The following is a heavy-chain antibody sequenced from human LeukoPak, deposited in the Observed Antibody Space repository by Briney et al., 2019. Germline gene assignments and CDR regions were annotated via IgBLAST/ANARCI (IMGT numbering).Heavy chain of an antibody. D-gene: IGHD3-16*01. CDR2: ISGSGGST. CDR1: GFTFSSYG. CDR3: ATNAYDYVWGSHGY. J-gene: IGHJ4*02. V-gene: IGHV3-23*01. Sequence: GGSLRLSCAASGFTFSSYGMHWVRRAPGKGLEWVSAISGSGGSTYYADSVKGRFTISRDNSKNTLYLQMNSLRAEDTAVYYCATNAYDYVWGSHGYWGQGTLVTVSS.